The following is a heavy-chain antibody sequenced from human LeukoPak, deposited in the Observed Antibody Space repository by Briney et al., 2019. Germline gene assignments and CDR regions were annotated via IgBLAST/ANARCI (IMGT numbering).Heavy chain of an antibody. CDR2: INPNSGRT. CDR1: RSTFTDYY. Sequence: ASVKVSCKTSRSTFTDYYIHLVRQAPGQGLEWMGRINPNSGRTNYAQNFQGRVTMTRDTSISTAYMELSRLRSDDTAVYYCARGLPTASYYYMAVWGKGTTVTVSS. J-gene: IGHJ6*03. V-gene: IGHV1-2*06. CDR3: ARGLPTASYYYMAV. D-gene: IGHD1-1*01.